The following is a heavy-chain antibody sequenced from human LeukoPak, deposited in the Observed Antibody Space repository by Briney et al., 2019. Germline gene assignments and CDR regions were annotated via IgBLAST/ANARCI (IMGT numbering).Heavy chain of an antibody. Sequence: GASVKVSCKASGGTFSSYAISWVRQAPGQGLEWMGENIPIFGTANYAQKFQGRVTITADKSTSTAYMELSSLRSEDTAVYYCARDRVDYYDSSGYYQEFDYWGQGTLVTVSS. CDR1: GGTFSSYA. J-gene: IGHJ4*02. CDR3: ARDRVDYYDSSGYYQEFDY. CDR2: NIPIFGTA. D-gene: IGHD3-22*01. V-gene: IGHV1-69*06.